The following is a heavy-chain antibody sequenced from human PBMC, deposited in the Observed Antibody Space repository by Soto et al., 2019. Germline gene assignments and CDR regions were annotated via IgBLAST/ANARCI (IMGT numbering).Heavy chain of an antibody. CDR2: INTGNGKI. CDR3: ARQLTGTTIPFDY. J-gene: IGHJ4*02. D-gene: IGHD1-20*01. V-gene: IGHV1-3*04. Sequence: QVQLVQSGAEVKKPGASVKVSCKASGYAFTTYAMHWVRQAPGQRLEWMGWINTGNGKIQYSQKFQGRVTITRDTSASTDYMELSSLRSEDTALYYCARQLTGTTIPFDYWGQGTLVTVSS. CDR1: GYAFTTYA.